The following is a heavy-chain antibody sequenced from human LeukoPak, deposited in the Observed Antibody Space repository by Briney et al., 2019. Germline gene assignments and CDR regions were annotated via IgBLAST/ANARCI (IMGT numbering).Heavy chain of an antibody. J-gene: IGHJ3*02. CDR2: IIPIFGTA. CDR3: ASPHRCSSTSCYAGNAFDI. V-gene: IGHV1-69*13. CDR1: GGTFSSYA. D-gene: IGHD2-2*01. Sequence: GASVKVSCKASGGTFSSYAISWVRQAPGQGLEWMGGIIPIFGTANYAQKFQGRVTITADESTSTAYMELSSLRSEDTAVYYCASPHRCSSTSCYAGNAFDIWGQGTMVTVSS.